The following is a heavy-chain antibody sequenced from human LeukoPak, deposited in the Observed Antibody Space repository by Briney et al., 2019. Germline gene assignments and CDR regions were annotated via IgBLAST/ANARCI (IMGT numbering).Heavy chain of an antibody. CDR1: GFTVSSNY. D-gene: IGHD4-11*01. V-gene: IGHV3-53*04. CDR3: ARGFYSNHFPYFDY. CDR2: NYSGGST. J-gene: IGHJ4*02. Sequence: GGSLRLSCAASGFTVSSNYMSWVRQAPGKGLEGVSVNYSGGSTYYADSVKGRFTISRHNSKNTLYLQMNSLRAEDTAVYYCARGFYSNHFPYFDYWGQGTLVTVSS.